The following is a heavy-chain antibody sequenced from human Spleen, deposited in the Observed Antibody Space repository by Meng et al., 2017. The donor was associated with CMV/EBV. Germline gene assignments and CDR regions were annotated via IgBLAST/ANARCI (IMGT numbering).Heavy chain of an antibody. D-gene: IGHD2/OR15-2a*01. Sequence: CKASEGTFRTYAVTWVRQAPGQGLEWMGRIIPIYGTTNYAQKFQGRVTITTDESTGTAYMELSSLRSEDAAFYYCARSCNGNTCPFDFWGQGTLVTVSS. CDR2: IIPIYGTT. CDR1: EGTFRTYA. V-gene: IGHV1-69*05. CDR3: ARSCNGNTCPFDF. J-gene: IGHJ4*02.